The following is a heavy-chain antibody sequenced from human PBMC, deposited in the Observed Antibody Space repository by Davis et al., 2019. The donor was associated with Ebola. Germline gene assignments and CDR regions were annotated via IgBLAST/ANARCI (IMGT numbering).Heavy chain of an antibody. CDR3: ARGAPPTYYYYGVDV. V-gene: IGHV3-30*04. CDR2: VSYNGINT. CDR1: GFSFSNYA. J-gene: IGHJ6*02. Sequence: GESLKISCAASGFSFSNYAMHWVRQAPGKGLDWVAVVSYNGINTYYADSVKGRFTISRDNSENTLFLQMNSLRVEDTAVYYCARGAPPTYYYYGVDVWGQGTTVPVSS.